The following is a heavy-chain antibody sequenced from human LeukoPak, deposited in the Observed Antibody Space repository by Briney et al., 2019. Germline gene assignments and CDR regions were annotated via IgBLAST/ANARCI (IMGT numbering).Heavy chain of an antibody. D-gene: IGHD2-21*01. V-gene: IGHV4-39*01. CDR1: GGSISSTSSY. CDR3: ARQTKSVVQYTDFDF. J-gene: IGHJ4*02. Sequence: PSETPSLTCTVSGGSISSTSSYWGWIRQPPGKGLEWIGAVYYSGTTYYNPSLKSRVTISVDTSKNKFSLDLNSVTATDTAVSYYARQTKSVVQYTDFDFWGQGTLVTVSS. CDR2: VYYSGTT.